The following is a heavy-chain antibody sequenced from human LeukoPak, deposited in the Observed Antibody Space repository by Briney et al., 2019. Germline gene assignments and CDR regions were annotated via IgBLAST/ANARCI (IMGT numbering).Heavy chain of an antibody. Sequence: GGSLRLSCAASGFTFSSYALHWVRQAPGKGLEWVAVISYDDGSNKYYADSVKGRFTISRDNSKNTLYLQMNSLRTEDTAVYYCARESGGNTPYYFDYWGQGTLVTVSS. CDR2: ISYDDGSNK. CDR3: ARESGGNTPYYFDY. J-gene: IGHJ4*02. CDR1: GFTFSSYA. V-gene: IGHV3-30*04. D-gene: IGHD2-2*02.